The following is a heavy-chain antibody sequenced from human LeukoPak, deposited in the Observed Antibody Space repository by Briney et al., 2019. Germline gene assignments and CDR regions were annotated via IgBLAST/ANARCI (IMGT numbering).Heavy chain of an antibody. CDR1: GFTVSSNY. Sequence: GGSLRLSCAASGFTVSSNYMSWVRQAPGKGLEWVSVIYSGGSTYYADSVKGRFTISRDNGKNSLYLQMNSLRAEDTAVYYCARDLGYYDSSGYDYWGQGTLVTVSS. J-gene: IGHJ4*02. CDR3: ARDLGYYDSSGYDY. V-gene: IGHV3-53*01. CDR2: IYSGGST. D-gene: IGHD3-22*01.